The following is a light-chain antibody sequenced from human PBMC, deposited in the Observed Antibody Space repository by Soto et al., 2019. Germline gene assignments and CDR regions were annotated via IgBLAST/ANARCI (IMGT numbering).Light chain of an antibody. CDR2: AAS. CDR3: QQTHTTPRLS. Sequence: DIQMTQSPSSLSASVGDRVIITCRASQSIKNYLNWYQQKPGKAPKLLMFAASNLQIGVPSRFSGSGSGTEFILTINCLQPEDFATYYCQQTHTTPRLSFGGGTKVEIK. J-gene: IGKJ4*01. CDR1: QSIKNY. V-gene: IGKV1-39*01.